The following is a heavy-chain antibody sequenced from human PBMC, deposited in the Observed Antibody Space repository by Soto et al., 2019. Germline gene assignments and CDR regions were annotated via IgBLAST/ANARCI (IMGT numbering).Heavy chain of an antibody. CDR1: GDSISAYS. D-gene: IGHD5-12*01. CDR2: IHYNGTT. J-gene: IGHJ4*02. CDR3: AREGNLGRWLQPLDF. Sequence: QVQLQVSGPGLVKPSETLSLTCTVSGDSISAYSWSWVRQPPGKGLEWIGNIHYNGTTKYNPSLKSRVTMSVDTSKNQFSLRLISVTAADTAIYFCAREGNLGRWLQPLDFWGQGTLVTVSS. V-gene: IGHV4-59*01.